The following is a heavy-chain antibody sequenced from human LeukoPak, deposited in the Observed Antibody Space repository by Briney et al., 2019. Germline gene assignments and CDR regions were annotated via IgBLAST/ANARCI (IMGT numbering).Heavy chain of an antibody. CDR3: ARAAENYGGRFDS. J-gene: IGHJ4*02. CDR2: ISTSSSYI. D-gene: IGHD3-16*01. V-gene: IGHV3-21*01. CDR1: GFTFSSYN. Sequence: GGSLRLSCAASGFTFSSYNMKWVRQAPGKGLEWVSSISTSSSYIYYADSVKGRFTISRDNAKNSLYLQMNSLRAEDTAVYYCARAAENYGGRFDSWGQGTLVTVSS.